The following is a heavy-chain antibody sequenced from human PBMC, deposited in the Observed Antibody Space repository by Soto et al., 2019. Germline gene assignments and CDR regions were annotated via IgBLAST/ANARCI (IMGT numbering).Heavy chain of an antibody. D-gene: IGHD3-22*01. CDR1: GASFSDANYY. CDR3: ASEGTYDSSGYVVDY. CDR2: FYYDGRT. J-gene: IGHJ4*02. V-gene: IGHV4-39*07. Sequence: XGTLSLTCIVSGASFSDANYYWVWIRQPPGEGLEWIGSFYYDGRTYYNPSLKSRVTISVDTSKNQFSLKLSSVTAADTAVYYCASEGTYDSSGYVVDYWGQGTLVTVSS.